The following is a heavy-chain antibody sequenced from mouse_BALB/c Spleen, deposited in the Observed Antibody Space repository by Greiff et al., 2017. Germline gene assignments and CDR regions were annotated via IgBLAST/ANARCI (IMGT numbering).Heavy chain of an antibody. CDR3: ARDYGSSRAFAY. J-gene: IGHJ3*01. D-gene: IGHD1-1*01. CDR1: GYAFTNYL. Sequence: VMLVESGAELVRPGTSVKVSCKASGYAFTNYLIEWVKQRPGQGLEWIGVINPGSGGTNYNEKFKGKATLTADKSSSTAYMQLSSLTSDDSAVYFCARDYGSSRAFAYWGQGTLVTVSA. V-gene: IGHV1-54*03. CDR2: INPGSGGT.